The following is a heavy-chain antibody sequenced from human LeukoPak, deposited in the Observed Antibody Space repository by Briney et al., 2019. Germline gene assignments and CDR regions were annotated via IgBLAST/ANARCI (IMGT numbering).Heavy chain of an antibody. Sequence: PGGSLRLSCVASGFTFSTYAMSWVRQAPGKGLEWVSGISGNGISTYYADFVKGRFTISRDNSKNTLYLQMNSLRAEDTAVYYCAKASQDSSGYYQDYYYYMDVWGKGTTVTVSS. J-gene: IGHJ6*03. D-gene: IGHD3-22*01. CDR3: AKASQDSSGYYQDYYYYMDV. CDR1: GFTFSTYA. CDR2: ISGNGIST. V-gene: IGHV3-23*01.